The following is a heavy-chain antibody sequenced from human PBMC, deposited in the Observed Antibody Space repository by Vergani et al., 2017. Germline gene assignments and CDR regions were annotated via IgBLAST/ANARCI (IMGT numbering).Heavy chain of an antibody. D-gene: IGHD4-23*01. CDR2: IIPIFGIA. J-gene: IGHJ4*02. Sequence: QVQLVQSGAEVKKPGSSVKVSCKASGGTFSSYAISWVRQAPGQGLEWMGGIIPIFGIANYAQKFQGRVTITADKSTSTAYMELGSLRSEDTAVYYCAADARATVVTQVDYWGQGTLVTVSS. CDR3: AADARATVVTQVDY. V-gene: IGHV1-69*17. CDR1: GGTFSSYA.